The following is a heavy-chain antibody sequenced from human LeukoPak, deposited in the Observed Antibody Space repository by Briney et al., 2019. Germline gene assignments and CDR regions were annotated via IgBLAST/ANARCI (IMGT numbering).Heavy chain of an antibody. CDR1: GGSFSNYY. D-gene: IGHD6-13*01. CDR2: INHSGST. CDR3: ARGYPAAGFSY. V-gene: IGHV4-34*01. J-gene: IGHJ4*02. Sequence: PSETLSLTCAAYGGSFSNYYWSWIRQPPGKGLEWIGEINHSGSTNYNLSLKSRVTISVDTSKKQFSLKVRSVTAADTAVYYCARGYPAAGFSYWGQGTLVTVSS.